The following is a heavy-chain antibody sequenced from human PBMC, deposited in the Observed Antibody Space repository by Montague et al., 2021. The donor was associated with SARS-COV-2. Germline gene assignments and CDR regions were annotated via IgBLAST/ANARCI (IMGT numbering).Heavy chain of an antibody. V-gene: IGHV3-30*18. CDR3: AKNRDIFWFGEGRDSMDV. Sequence: SLRLSCAASGFTFNNFAMHWVRQAPGKGLEWVAVLSYDGSIKYYSDSLRGLFTISRDSSKKTLYLQMNSLSSEDTAVSYCAKNRDIFWFGEGRDSMDVWGQGTTVIVSS. J-gene: IGHJ6*02. D-gene: IGHD3-10*01. CDR1: GFTFNNFA. CDR2: LSYDGSIK.